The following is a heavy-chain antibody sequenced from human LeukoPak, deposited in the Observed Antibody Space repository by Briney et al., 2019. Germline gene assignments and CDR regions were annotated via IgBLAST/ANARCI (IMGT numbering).Heavy chain of an antibody. D-gene: IGHD5-24*01. V-gene: IGHV3-21*01. CDR1: GFTFSSYS. Sequence: GGSLRLSCAASGFTFSSYSMNWVRQAPGKGLEWVSSISSSSSYIYYADSVKGRFTISRDNAKNSLYLQMNSLRAEDTAVYYCARGGRWLTFDYWGQGTLVTVSS. CDR2: ISSSSSYI. J-gene: IGHJ4*02. CDR3: ARGGRWLTFDY.